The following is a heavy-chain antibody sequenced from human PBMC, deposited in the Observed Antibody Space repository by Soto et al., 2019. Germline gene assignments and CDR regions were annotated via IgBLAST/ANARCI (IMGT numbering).Heavy chain of an antibody. Sequence: QVQLQQWGAGLLKPSETLSLTCAVYGGSFSGYYWTWIRQPPGTGLEWIGESNHSGSTNYNPSLKGRVTISVDTSWNQFSLKLTSVTAADTAVYYCARDKITGLFDYWGQGTLVTVSS. D-gene: IGHD3-16*01. CDR1: GGSFSGYY. CDR2: SNHSGST. V-gene: IGHV4-34*01. J-gene: IGHJ4*02. CDR3: ARDKITGLFDY.